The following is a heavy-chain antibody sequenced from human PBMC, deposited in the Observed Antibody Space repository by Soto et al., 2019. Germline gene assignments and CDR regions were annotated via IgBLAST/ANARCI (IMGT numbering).Heavy chain of an antibody. CDR2: FSAYHGNT. CDR3: AKDRPSSGSYPTFYYYYSMDV. J-gene: IGHJ6*02. Sequence: QVQLVQSGAEVKKPGASVKVSCKASGYTFTSYGISWVRQAPGQGLEWMGWFSAYHGNTNYAQKLQGTVTMPSDTSTSNANKELRSLRSDDTAVYYGAKDRPSSGSYPTFYYYYSMDVWGQGTTVTVSS. CDR1: GYTFTSYG. V-gene: IGHV1-18*01. D-gene: IGHD1-26*01.